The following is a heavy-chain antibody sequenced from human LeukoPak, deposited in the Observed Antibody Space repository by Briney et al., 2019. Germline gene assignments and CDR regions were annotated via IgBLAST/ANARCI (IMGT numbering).Heavy chain of an antibody. D-gene: IGHD6-13*01. CDR2: INPNSGGT. CDR3: ARGDGSSWFEY. J-gene: IGHJ4*02. Sequence: ASVKVSCKASGYTFSGNNMYWARQAPGQGLEWMGWINPNSGGTNYAQKFQGRVTMTRDTSISTAYMELNRLRSDDTAVYYCARGDGSSWFEYWGQGTLVTVSS. CDR1: GYTFSGNN. V-gene: IGHV1-2*02.